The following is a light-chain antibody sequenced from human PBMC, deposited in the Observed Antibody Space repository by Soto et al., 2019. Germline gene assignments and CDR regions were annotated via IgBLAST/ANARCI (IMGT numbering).Light chain of an antibody. CDR1: QGISSY. CDR3: QQLNNYRIT. V-gene: IGKV1-9*01. J-gene: IGKJ5*01. CDR2: AAS. Sequence: DIQLTQSPSFLSASVGDRVTITCRASQGISSYLAWYQQKPGKAPKLLIYAASTLQSGVPSRFSGSGTGTECSLTVSCVQPEDCATYYCQQLNNYRITFGQGTRLEIK.